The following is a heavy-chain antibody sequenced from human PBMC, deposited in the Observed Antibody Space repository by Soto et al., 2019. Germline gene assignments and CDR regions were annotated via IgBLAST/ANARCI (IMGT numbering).Heavy chain of an antibody. CDR2: IYPGDSDT. V-gene: IGHV5-51*01. CDR3: ARHGIAVDYYYYMDV. J-gene: IGHJ6*03. CDR1: GYSFTSYW. D-gene: IGHD6-19*01. Sequence: PGESLKISCKGSGYSFTSYWIGWVRQMPGKGLEWMGIIYPGDSDTRYSPSFQGQVTISADKSISTAYLQWSSLKASDTAMYYCARHGIAVDYYYYMDVCGKGTTVTVSS.